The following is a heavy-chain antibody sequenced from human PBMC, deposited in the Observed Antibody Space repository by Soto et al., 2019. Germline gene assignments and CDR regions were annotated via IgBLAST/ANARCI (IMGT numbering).Heavy chain of an antibody. Sequence: EVQLVESGGGLVKPGGSLTLSCAASGFSFSNVWMSWVRQAPGKGLEWVGHIKTKSVGGTTDYTAPVKGRFTISRDDSKDALYLQMNSLKIEDTAVYYCTSYSTQAFGDGGPINSVQTKIHDSWGQGILVTVSS. CDR2: IKTKSVGGTT. CDR1: GFSFSNVW. D-gene: IGHD2-15*01. J-gene: IGHJ4*02. V-gene: IGHV3-15*01. CDR3: TSYSTQAFGDGGPINSVQTKIHDS.